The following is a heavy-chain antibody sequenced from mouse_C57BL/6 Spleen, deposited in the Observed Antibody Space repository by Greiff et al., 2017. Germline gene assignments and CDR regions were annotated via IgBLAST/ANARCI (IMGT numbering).Heavy chain of an antibody. CDR1: GFTFSSYG. CDR2: ISSGGSYT. J-gene: IGHJ3*01. D-gene: IGHD2-3*01. V-gene: IGHV5-6*01. Sequence: EVHLVESGGDLVKPGGSLKLSCAASGFTFSSYGMSWVRQTPDKRLEWVATISSGGSYTYYPDSVKGRFPISRDNAKNTLYLQMSSLKSEDTAMYYCAREGYSAAWFAYWGQGTLVTVSA. CDR3: AREGYSAAWFAY.